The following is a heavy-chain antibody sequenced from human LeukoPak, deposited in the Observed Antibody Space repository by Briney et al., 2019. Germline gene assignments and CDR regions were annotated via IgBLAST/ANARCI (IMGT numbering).Heavy chain of an antibody. Sequence: PGGSLRLSCAASGFTFDDYAMHWVRQAPGKGLEWVSGISWNSGSIGYADSVKGRFTISRDNAKNSLYLQMNSLRAEDTALYYCAKDNRVARGVIDYWGQGTLVTVSS. CDR3: AKDNRVARGVIDY. J-gene: IGHJ4*02. CDR1: GFTFDDYA. D-gene: IGHD3-10*01. CDR2: ISWNSGSI. V-gene: IGHV3-9*01.